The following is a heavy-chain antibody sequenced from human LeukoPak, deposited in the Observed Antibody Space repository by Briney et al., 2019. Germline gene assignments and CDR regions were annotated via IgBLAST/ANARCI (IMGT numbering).Heavy chain of an antibody. CDR1: GGSISSRSYF. Sequence: SETLSLTCTVSGGSISSRSYFWGWIRQPPGKGLEWIGSTYYKGNTYFNPSLKSRVTISVDTSKNQFSLKLSSVTAADTAVYYCARDQLQWRNYYGMDVWGQGTTVTVSS. CDR2: TYYKGNT. CDR3: ARDQLQWRNYYGMDV. J-gene: IGHJ6*02. D-gene: IGHD5-24*01. V-gene: IGHV4-39*07.